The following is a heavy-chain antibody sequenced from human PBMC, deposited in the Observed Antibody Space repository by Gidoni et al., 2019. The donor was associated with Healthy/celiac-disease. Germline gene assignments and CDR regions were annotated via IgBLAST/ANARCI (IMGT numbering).Heavy chain of an antibody. J-gene: IGHJ6*02. CDR1: GGSIRSYY. CDR3: ARLKYNWNYYYYYGMDV. D-gene: IGHD1-20*01. Sequence: QVQLQASGPGLVKPSETLSLTCPVSGGSIRSYYWSWIRQPPGKGLEWIGYIYYSGSTNYNPSLKSRVTISVDTSKNQFSLKLSSVTAADTAVYYCARLKYNWNYYYYYGMDVWGQGTTVTVSS. V-gene: IGHV4-59*08. CDR2: IYYSGST.